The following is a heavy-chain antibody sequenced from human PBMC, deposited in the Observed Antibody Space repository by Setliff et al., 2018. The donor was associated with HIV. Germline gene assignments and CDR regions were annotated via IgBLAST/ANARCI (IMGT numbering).Heavy chain of an antibody. CDR2: IYPGDSDT. Sequence: GESLKISCKGSGYSFTNYWIGWVRQMPGKGLEWMGIIYPGDSDTRYSPSFQGLVTISADKSISTAYAQWSSLEASDTAMYYCATPGYCSSPDCMNVFNFWGHGTMVTVSS. CDR3: ATPGYCSSPDCMNVFNF. D-gene: IGHD2-2*01. CDR1: GYSFTNYW. J-gene: IGHJ3*01. V-gene: IGHV5-51*01.